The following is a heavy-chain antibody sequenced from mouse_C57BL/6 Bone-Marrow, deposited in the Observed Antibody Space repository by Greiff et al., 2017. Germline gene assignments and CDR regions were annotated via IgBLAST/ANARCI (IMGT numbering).Heavy chain of an antibody. D-gene: IGHD1-1*01. CDR1: GFTFSNYW. CDR2: IRLKSGNYAT. Sequence: EVKVEESGGGLVQPGGSMKLSCVASGFTFSNYWMNWVRQSPEKGLEWVAQIRLKSGNYATHSAESVKGRFTISREEYKRSVYLQMNNLRAEDTGIYYYTDRYGSSPYAMDWWSQGTSVTVSS. J-gene: IGHJ4*01. V-gene: IGHV6-3*01. CDR3: TDRYGSSPYAMDW.